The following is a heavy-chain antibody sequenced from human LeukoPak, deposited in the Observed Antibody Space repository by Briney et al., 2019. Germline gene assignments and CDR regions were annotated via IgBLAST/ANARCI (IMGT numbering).Heavy chain of an antibody. CDR2: ISAYNGNT. V-gene: IGHV1-18*04. D-gene: IGHD6-19*01. Sequence: ASVKVSCKASGYTFTGHYMHWIRQAPGQGLEWMGWISAYNGNTNYAQKFQGRVTITADKSTSTAYMELRSLRAEDTDVHYCARDRRVQGYSSGWAPFDCRGQGGLVSVCS. J-gene: IGHJ4*02. CDR1: GYTFTGHY. CDR3: ARDRRVQGYSSGWAPFDC.